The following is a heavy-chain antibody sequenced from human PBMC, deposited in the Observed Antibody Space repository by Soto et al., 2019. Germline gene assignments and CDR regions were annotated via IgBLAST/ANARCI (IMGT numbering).Heavy chain of an antibody. CDR2: IWYDGSNK. CDR3: ARDSLYDSSGYYFDY. D-gene: IGHD3-22*01. Sequence: PGGSLRLSCAASGFTFSSYGMHWVRQAPGKGLEWVAVIWYDGSNKYYADSVKGRFTISRDNSKSTLYLQMNSLRAEDTAVYYCARDSLYDSSGYYFDYWGQGTLVTVSS. CDR1: GFTFSSYG. J-gene: IGHJ4*02. V-gene: IGHV3-33*01.